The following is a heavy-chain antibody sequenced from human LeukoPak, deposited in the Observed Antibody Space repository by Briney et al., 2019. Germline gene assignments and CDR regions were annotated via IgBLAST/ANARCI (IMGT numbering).Heavy chain of an antibody. D-gene: IGHD3-10*01. J-gene: IGHJ4*02. Sequence: AGGSLRLSCAASGFTFTNYAMSWVRQAPGKGLEWVSGISDVEKIPYYSDSVKGRFTISRDNSKKTVYLQMNNLRAEDTAVYFCARHDSYIPYWGQGSPVTVSS. V-gene: IGHV3-23*01. CDR2: ISDVEKIP. CDR1: GFTFTNYA. CDR3: ARHDSYIPY.